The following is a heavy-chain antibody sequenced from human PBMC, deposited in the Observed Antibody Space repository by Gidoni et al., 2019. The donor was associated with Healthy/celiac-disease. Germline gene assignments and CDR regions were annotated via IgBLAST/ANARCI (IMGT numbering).Heavy chain of an antibody. Sequence: EVQLVESGGGLVKPGGSLRLSWPASGSHFSNAWMSWVRQAPGKGLEWVGRIKSKTDGGTTDYAAPVKGRFTISRDDSKNTLYLQMNSLKTEDIAVYYCTTADYYDSSGYLLFDYWGQGTLVTVSS. CDR1: GSHFSNAW. V-gene: IGHV3-15*01. CDR3: TTADYYDSSGYLLFDY. CDR2: IKSKTDGGTT. D-gene: IGHD3-22*01. J-gene: IGHJ4*02.